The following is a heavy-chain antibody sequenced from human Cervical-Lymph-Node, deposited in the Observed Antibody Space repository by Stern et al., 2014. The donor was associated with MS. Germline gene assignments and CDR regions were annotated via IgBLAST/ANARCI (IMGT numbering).Heavy chain of an antibody. V-gene: IGHV5-51*03. CDR2: IFPRDSNT. CDR3: ARSPATPSGYDRFDY. J-gene: IGHJ4*02. D-gene: IGHD5-12*01. CDR1: GYLFDDYW. Sequence: VQLVESGAEVKKPGESLKISCEASGYLFDDYWIGWVRQMSGRGLELVAIIFPRDSNTRYSPSVQGQVTISADKSFSTASLQWRTLKASDPAMYYCARSPATPSGYDRFDYWGQGALVTVSS.